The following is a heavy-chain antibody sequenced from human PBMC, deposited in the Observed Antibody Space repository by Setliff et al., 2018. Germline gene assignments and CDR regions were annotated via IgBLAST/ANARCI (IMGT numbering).Heavy chain of an antibody. CDR3: ARTTGYRLEGDFDY. CDR1: GGSISSGDYY. CDR2: IYYSGST. J-gene: IGHJ4*02. V-gene: IGHV4-30-4*08. Sequence: SSETLSLTCTVSGGSISSGDYYWSWIRQPPGKGLEWIGYIYYSGSTYYNPSLKSRVTISVDTSKNQFSLKLSSVTAADTAIYYCARTTGYRLEGDFDYWGQGTLVTVSS. D-gene: IGHD3-16*01.